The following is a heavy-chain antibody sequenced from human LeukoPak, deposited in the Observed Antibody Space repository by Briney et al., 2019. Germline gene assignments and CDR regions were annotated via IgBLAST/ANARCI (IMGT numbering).Heavy chain of an antibody. CDR1: GGSISSSSYY. CDR3: ARGGRWLQVNWYFDL. Sequence: SETLSLTCTASGGSISSSSYYWGWIRQPPGKGLEWIGEINHSGSTNYNPSLKSRVTISVDTSKNQFSLKLRSVTAADTAVYYCARGGRWLQVNWYFDLWGRGTLVSVSS. V-gene: IGHV4-39*07. CDR2: INHSGST. D-gene: IGHD5-24*01. J-gene: IGHJ2*01.